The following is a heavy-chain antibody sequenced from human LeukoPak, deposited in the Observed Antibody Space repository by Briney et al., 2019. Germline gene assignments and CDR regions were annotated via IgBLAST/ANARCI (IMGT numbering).Heavy chain of an antibody. CDR3: ARGIAVADYFDY. CDR2: MNPNSGDT. J-gene: IGHJ4*02. D-gene: IGHD6-19*01. V-gene: IGHV1-2*02. CDR1: GYTFTGHH. Sequence: ASVKVSCKASGYTFTGHHMNWVRQAPGQGLEWMGWMNPNSGDTHCAQKFQGRVTMTKDTSLSTAYMELSRLRSDDTAVYYCARGIAVADYFDYWGQGTLVTVSS.